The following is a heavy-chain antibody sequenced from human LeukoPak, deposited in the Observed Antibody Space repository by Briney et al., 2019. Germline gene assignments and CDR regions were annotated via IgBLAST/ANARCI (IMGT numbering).Heavy chain of an antibody. V-gene: IGHV3-66*01. CDR3: ARDLDGYNYLGAFDI. D-gene: IGHD5-24*01. Sequence: GGSLRLSCAASGFTVSSNYMNWVRQAPGKGLEWVSVFYSGGSTYYADSVKGRFTISRDNSKNTLYLQMNSLRAEDTAVYYCARDLDGYNYLGAFDIWGQGTMVTVSS. CDR2: FYSGGST. J-gene: IGHJ3*02. CDR1: GFTVSSNY.